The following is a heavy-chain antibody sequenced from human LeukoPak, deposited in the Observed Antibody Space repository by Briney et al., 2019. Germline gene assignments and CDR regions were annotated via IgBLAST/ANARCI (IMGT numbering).Heavy chain of an antibody. J-gene: IGHJ4*02. CDR1: GFTFSSYS. D-gene: IGHD3-22*01. Sequence: PGGSLRLSCAASGFTFSSYSMNWVRQAPGKGLEWVSSISSSSSYIYYADSVKGRFTISRDNAKNSLYLQMNGLRAEDTAVYYCARDVYDSSGNIDYWGQGTLVTVSS. CDR2: ISSSSSYI. CDR3: ARDVYDSSGNIDY. V-gene: IGHV3-21*01.